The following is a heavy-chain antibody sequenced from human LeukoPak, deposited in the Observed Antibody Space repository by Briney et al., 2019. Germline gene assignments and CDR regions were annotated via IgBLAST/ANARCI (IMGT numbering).Heavy chain of an antibody. V-gene: IGHV3-74*01. CDR1: GFTFSSYW. CDR3: ARVPRLLWFGEGGHCMDV. CDR2: INSDESST. J-gene: IGHJ6*04. D-gene: IGHD3-10*01. Sequence: GGSLRLSCAASGFTFSSYWMHWVRQAPGKGLVWVSRINSDESSTSYADSVNGRFTISRDNAKNTLYLQMNSLRAEDTAVYYCARVPRLLWFGEGGHCMDVWGKGTTVTVSS.